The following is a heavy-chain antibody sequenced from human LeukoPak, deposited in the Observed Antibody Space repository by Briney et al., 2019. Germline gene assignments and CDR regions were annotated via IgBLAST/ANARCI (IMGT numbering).Heavy chain of an antibody. CDR3: AKDGSYYFDY. V-gene: IGHV3-23*01. Sequence: GGSLRLSCAASGFTFSTYNMNWVRQAPGKGLEWVSAVGGTDGRTYYAAFVKGRITIYRDNSKNTLYLQMNSLRAEDTAVYYCAKDGSYYFDYWGQGTLVTVSS. CDR2: VGGTDGRT. CDR1: GFTFSTYN. J-gene: IGHJ4*02.